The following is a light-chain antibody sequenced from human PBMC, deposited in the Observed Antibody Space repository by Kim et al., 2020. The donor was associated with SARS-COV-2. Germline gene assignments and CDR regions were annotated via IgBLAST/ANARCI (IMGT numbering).Light chain of an antibody. V-gene: IGLV2-8*01. CDR1: SSDVGGSNY. Sequence: GQSVTISSTGTSSDVGGSNYVSWYQQHPGKAPKLMIYEVNERPSGVPDRFSGSKSGNTASLTVSGLQSEDEADYYCSSYAGSNIVVFGGGTQLTVL. CDR2: EVN. CDR3: SSYAGSNIVV. J-gene: IGLJ2*01.